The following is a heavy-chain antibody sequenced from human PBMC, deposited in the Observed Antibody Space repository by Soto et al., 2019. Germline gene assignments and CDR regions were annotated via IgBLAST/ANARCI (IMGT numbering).Heavy chain of an antibody. CDR2: IYWDDDT. Sequence: QINLKESGPTLVKPTQTLTLTCSFSGFSLTTGVSVNWIRQPPGKALEWLALIYWDDDTRYSPSLRSRLSITKDTSKNQEVLTVTNVDPADTATYFCAHSPGYVTGGNWFDPWGQGILVTVSS. CDR1: GFSLTTGVS. V-gene: IGHV2-5*02. D-gene: IGHD5-12*01. J-gene: IGHJ5*02. CDR3: AHSPGYVTGGNWFDP.